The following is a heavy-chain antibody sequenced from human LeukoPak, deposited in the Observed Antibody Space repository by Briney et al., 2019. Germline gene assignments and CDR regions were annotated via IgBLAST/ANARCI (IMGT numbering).Heavy chain of an antibody. D-gene: IGHD6-19*01. J-gene: IGHJ4*02. CDR1: GFTFSSYG. Sequence: PGGSLRLSCAASGFTFSSYGMHWVRQAPGKGLEWVAVISYDGSNKYYADSVKGRFTISRDNSKNTLYLQMNSLRAEDTAVYYCAKDQISSGWTRSASPFDYWGQGTLVTVSS. V-gene: IGHV3-30*18. CDR2: ISYDGSNK. CDR3: AKDQISSGWTRSASPFDY.